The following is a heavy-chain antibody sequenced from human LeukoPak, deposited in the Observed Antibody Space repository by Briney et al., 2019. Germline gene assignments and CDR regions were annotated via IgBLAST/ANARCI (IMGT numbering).Heavy chain of an antibody. D-gene: IGHD1-14*01. J-gene: IGHJ4*02. Sequence: GGSLRLSCAASGFTVSNNYMSWLREAPGRGLEGVSIIYSSDNTYDADSVKGRITTSRDNSKNTLYLEMNSLSPDDTAVYYCARGVEPLATNTLAYWGQGTLVTVSS. CDR2: IYSSDNT. CDR3: ARGVEPLATNTLAY. V-gene: IGHV3-53*01. CDR1: GFTVSNNY.